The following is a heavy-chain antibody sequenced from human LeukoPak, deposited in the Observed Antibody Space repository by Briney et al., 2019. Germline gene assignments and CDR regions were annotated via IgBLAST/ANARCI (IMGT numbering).Heavy chain of an antibody. CDR3: ARHFAYSSSSYFDY. D-gene: IGHD6-6*01. J-gene: IGHJ4*02. V-gene: IGHV4-59*08. CDR2: VYYTGGT. CDR1: GGSVSSYY. Sequence: AETLSLTCSVSGGSVSSYYWSWIRQPPGKGLEGIGYVYYTGGTNYNPSLKSRVTMFEDKSKNQFSLRLSSVTVADTAVYYCARHFAYSSSSYFDYWGQGSLVTVSS.